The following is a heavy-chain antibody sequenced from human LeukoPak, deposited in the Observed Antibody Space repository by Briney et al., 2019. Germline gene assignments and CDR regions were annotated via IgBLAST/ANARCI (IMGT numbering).Heavy chain of an antibody. Sequence: GGSLRLSCAASGFTFSSYGTHWVRQAPGKGLEWVAVISYDGSNKYYADSVKGRFTISRDNSKNTLYLQMNSLRAEDTAVYYCAKGEYYYDSSGYPYYFDYWGQGTLVTVSS. CDR2: ISYDGSNK. D-gene: IGHD3-22*01. CDR3: AKGEYYYDSSGYPYYFDY. J-gene: IGHJ4*02. V-gene: IGHV3-30*18. CDR1: GFTFSSYG.